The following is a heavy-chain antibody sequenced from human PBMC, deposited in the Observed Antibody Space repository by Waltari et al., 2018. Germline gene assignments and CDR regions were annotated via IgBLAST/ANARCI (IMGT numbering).Heavy chain of an antibody. CDR2: MNKDGSER. J-gene: IGHJ4*02. V-gene: IGHV3-7*01. CDR1: GFTLRNYW. D-gene: IGHD1-1*01. Sequence: EVQLVESGGGLAHPGGSLTLSCVGSGFTLRNYWMTWVRQGPGKGLEWVATMNKDGSERYYVDSVRGRVIISKDDAKNSLSLEMNILAVEDTAIYYCARDSPDKHWKFFGNDHWGQGTLVNVSP. CDR3: ARDSPDKHWKFFGNDH.